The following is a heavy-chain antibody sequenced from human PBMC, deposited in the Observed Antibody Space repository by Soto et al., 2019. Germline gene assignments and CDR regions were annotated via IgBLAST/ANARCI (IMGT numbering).Heavy chain of an antibody. Sequence: GASVKVSCKASGYTFTGYYMHWVRQAPGQGLEWMGWINPNSGGTNYAQKFQGWVTMTRDTSISTAYMELSRLRSDDTAVYYCARGPSITGTKLDYWGQGTLVTVSS. CDR2: INPNSGGT. CDR1: GYTFTGYY. CDR3: ARGPSITGTKLDY. J-gene: IGHJ4*02. D-gene: IGHD1-7*01. V-gene: IGHV1-2*04.